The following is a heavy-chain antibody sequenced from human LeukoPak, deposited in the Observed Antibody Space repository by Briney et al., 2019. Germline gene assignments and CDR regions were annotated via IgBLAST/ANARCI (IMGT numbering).Heavy chain of an antibody. CDR3: ARDSRGYSYGLTAY. J-gene: IGHJ4*02. Sequence: GGSLRLSCAASGFTFSSYSMNWVRQAPGKGLEWVSSISSSSSYIYYADSVKGRFTISRYNAKNSLYLQMNSLRAEDTAVYYCARDSRGYSYGLTAYWGQGTLVTVSS. CDR2: ISSSSSYI. CDR1: GFTFSSYS. V-gene: IGHV3-21*01. D-gene: IGHD5-18*01.